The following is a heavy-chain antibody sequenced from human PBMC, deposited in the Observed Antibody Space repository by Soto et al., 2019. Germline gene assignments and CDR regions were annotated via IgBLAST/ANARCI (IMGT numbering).Heavy chain of an antibody. D-gene: IGHD3-22*01. Sequence: PSETLSLTCAVYGGSFSGYYWSWIRQPPGKGLEWIGEINHSGSTNYNPSLKSRVTISVDTSKNQFSLKLSSVTAADTAVYYCARVPMPAQYYYDSSGYCDYWGQVTLVTVSS. J-gene: IGHJ4*02. CDR1: GGSFSGYY. V-gene: IGHV4-34*01. CDR3: ARVPMPAQYYYDSSGYCDY. CDR2: INHSGST.